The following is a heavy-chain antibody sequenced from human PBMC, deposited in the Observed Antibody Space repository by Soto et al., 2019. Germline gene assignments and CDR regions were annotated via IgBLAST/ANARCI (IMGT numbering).Heavy chain of an antibody. CDR3: ARDLTMIVDRYAFDI. J-gene: IGHJ3*02. D-gene: IGHD3-22*01. CDR2: ISGSGGST. Sequence: GGSLRLSCAASGFTFSGYAMSWVRQAPGKGLEWVSAISGSGGSTYYADSVKGRFTISRDNSKNTLYLQMNSLRAEDTAVYYCARDLTMIVDRYAFDIWGQGTMVTVSS. CDR1: GFTFSGYA. V-gene: IGHV3-23*01.